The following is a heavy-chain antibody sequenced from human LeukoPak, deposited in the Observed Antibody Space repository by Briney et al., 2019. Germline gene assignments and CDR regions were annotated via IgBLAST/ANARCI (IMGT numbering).Heavy chain of an antibody. CDR3: ARLRKGRYFDYFFEK. V-gene: IGHV4-39*02. D-gene: IGHD3-9*01. CDR1: GGSVSTINSY. J-gene: IGHJ4*02. Sequence: SQTLSLTCTVSGGSVSTINSYWGWIRQPPGKGLEWIGNVYYSGRANYSPSLRSRVTMSVDTSKNRFSLKMTSVTAADTAVYFCARLRKGRYFDYFFEKWGQGTLVTVSS. CDR2: VYYSGRA.